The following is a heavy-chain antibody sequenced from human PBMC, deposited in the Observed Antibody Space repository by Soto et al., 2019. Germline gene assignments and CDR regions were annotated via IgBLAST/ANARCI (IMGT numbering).Heavy chain of an antibody. CDR3: ARVYDYDFWSGYSNWFDP. J-gene: IGHJ5*02. V-gene: IGHV1-8*01. D-gene: IGHD3-3*01. CDR2: MNPNSGNT. CDR1: GYTFTSYD. Sequence: ASVEVSCKASGYTFTSYDINWVRQATGQGLEWMGWMNPNSGNTGYAQKFQGRVTMTRNTSISTAYMELSSLRSEDTAVYYCARVYDYDFWSGYSNWFDPWGQGTLVTVSS.